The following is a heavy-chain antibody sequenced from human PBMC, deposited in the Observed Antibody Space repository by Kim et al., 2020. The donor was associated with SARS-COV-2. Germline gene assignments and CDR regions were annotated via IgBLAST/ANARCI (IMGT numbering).Heavy chain of an antibody. Sequence: GGSLRLSCAASGFTFSSYSMNWVRQAPGKGLEWVSYISSSSSTIYYADSVKGRFTISRDNAKNSLYLQMNSLRDEDTAVYYCARDSGSFPGGYYYGMDVWGQGTTVTVSS. CDR3: ARDSGSFPGGYYYGMDV. CDR1: GFTFSSYS. V-gene: IGHV3-48*02. D-gene: IGHD1-26*01. J-gene: IGHJ6*02. CDR2: ISSSSSTI.